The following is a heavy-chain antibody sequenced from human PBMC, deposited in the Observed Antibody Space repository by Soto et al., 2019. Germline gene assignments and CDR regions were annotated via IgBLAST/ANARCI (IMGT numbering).Heavy chain of an antibody. CDR2: ISYDGDNK. CDR3: ARWSHDAFDI. D-gene: IGHD3-3*01. Sequence: GGSLRLSCAASGFTSSSYAMHWVRLAPGKGLEWVAIISYDGDNKNYADSVKGRFTISRDNSKNTLYLQMSSLRAGDTAVYYCARWSHDAFDIWGQGTMVTVSS. CDR1: GFTSSSYA. J-gene: IGHJ3*02. V-gene: IGHV3-30-3*01.